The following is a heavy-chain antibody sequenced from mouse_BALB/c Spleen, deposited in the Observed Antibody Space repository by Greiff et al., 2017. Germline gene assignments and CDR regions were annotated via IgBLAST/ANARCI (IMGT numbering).Heavy chain of an antibody. V-gene: IGHV2-9*02. Sequence: VKLMESGPGLVAPSQSLSITCTVSGFSLTSYGVHWVRQRPGKGLEWLGVIWAGGSTNYNSALMSRLSISKDNSKSQVFLKMNSLQTDDTAMYYCARDDYYGMNYAMDYWGQGTSVTVSS. CDR2: IWAGGST. J-gene: IGHJ4*01. CDR1: GFSLTSYG. D-gene: IGHD1-1*01. CDR3: ARDDYYGMNYAMDY.